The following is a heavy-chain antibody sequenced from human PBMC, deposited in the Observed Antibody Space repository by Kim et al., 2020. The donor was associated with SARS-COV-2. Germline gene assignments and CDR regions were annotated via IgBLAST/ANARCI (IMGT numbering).Heavy chain of an antibody. CDR3: ARSLSTATTVVGY. CDR2: INSDGSTT. CDR1: GFTFSSYW. J-gene: IGHJ4*02. V-gene: IGHV3-74*03. Sequence: GGSLRLSCAASGFTFSSYWMHWVRQVPGKGLVWVSRINSDGSTTTYADSVKGRFTISRDNAKDTLYLQMNSLRAEDTAVYYCARSLSTATTVVGYWGQGTLVTVSS. D-gene: IGHD4-17*01.